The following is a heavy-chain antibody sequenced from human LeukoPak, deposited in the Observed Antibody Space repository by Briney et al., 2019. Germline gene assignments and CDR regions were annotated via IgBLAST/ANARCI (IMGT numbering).Heavy chain of an antibody. Sequence: SETLSLTCAVYGGSFSGYYWSWIRLPPGKGLEWIGEINHSGSTNYNPSLKSRVTISVDTSKNQFSLKLSSVTAADAAVYYCARVMRVSSSWYAPWGYFDYWGQGTLVTVSS. D-gene: IGHD6-13*01. CDR1: GGSFSGYY. CDR2: INHSGST. V-gene: IGHV4-34*01. CDR3: ARVMRVSSSWYAPWGYFDY. J-gene: IGHJ4*02.